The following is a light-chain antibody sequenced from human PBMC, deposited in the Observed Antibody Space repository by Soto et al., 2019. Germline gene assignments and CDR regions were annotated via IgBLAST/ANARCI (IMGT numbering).Light chain of an antibody. Sequence: QAVVTQEPSLTVSPGGTVTLTCGSSTGAVTSGHYPYWFQQKPGQAPRTLIYDTSNTHSWTPGRFSGSLLGGKAALTLSGAQPEDEAEYYCLLYYSGGRRVFGTGTQLTVL. CDR2: DTS. CDR3: LLYYSGGRRV. CDR1: TGAVTSGHY. V-gene: IGLV7-46*01. J-gene: IGLJ1*01.